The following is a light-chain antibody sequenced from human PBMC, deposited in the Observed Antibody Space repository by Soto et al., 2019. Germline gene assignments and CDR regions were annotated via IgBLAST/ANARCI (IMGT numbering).Light chain of an antibody. Sequence: EIVLTQSPGTLSLSPGERATLSCRASQTVSNNYLAWYQQKPGQAPRLLIYGASSRATGIPDRFSDSGSGTDFTLTISRLEPEDFAVYYCQQYNKSFMYSFGQGTNLEIK. V-gene: IGKV3-20*01. CDR3: QQYNKSFMYS. CDR2: GAS. J-gene: IGKJ2*01. CDR1: QTVSNNY.